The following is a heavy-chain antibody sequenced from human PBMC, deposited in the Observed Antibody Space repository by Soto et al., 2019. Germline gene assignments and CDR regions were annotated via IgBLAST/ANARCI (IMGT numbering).Heavy chain of an antibody. V-gene: IGHV1-2*04. D-gene: IGHD3-22*01. CDR3: ARDQGDSSGYYSIEGWFDP. Sequence: GASVKVSCKAPRFTFTSYSIYWVRQSTGQGLEWMGWINPNSGDTNYAQKFQGWVTISVDTSKNQFSLKLSSVTAADTAVYYCARDQGDSSGYYSIEGWFDPWGQGTLVTVSS. J-gene: IGHJ5*02. CDR1: RFTFTSYS. CDR2: INPNSGDT.